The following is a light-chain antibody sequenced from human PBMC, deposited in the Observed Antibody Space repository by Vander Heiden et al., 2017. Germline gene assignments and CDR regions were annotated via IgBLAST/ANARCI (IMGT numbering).Light chain of an antibody. CDR3: QQSYSTPWT. CDR1: QSISSY. J-gene: IGKJ1*01. Sequence: DIQMTPPPPSLSASLGDRVTITSRASQSISSYLNWYQQKPRKAPKLLIYAASSFQSGVPSRFSGSGSGTDFTLTISSLQPEDFATYYCQQSYSTPWTFGQGTKVEIK. CDR2: AAS. V-gene: IGKV1-39*01.